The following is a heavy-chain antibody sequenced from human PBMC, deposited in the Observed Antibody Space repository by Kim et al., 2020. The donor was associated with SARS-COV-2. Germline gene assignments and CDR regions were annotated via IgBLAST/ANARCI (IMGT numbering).Heavy chain of an antibody. CDR2: IYYSGST. Sequence: SETLSLTCTVSGGSISSYYWSWIRQPPGKGLEWIGYIYYSGSTNYNPSLKSRVTISVDTSKNQFSLKLSSVTAADTAVYYCARGLNSGDDSTVQPFDYWGQGTLVTVSS. D-gene: IGHD5-12*01. CDR3: ARGLNSGDDSTVQPFDY. J-gene: IGHJ4*02. CDR1: GGSISSYY. V-gene: IGHV4-59*01.